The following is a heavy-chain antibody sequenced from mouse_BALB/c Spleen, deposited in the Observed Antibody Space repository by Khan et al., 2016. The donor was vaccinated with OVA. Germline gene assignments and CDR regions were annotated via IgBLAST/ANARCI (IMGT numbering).Heavy chain of an antibody. Sequence: EVQLQESGPELVKPGASVKVSCKASGYSFTDYNMFWVKQSHGKSLEWIGYIDPYHGGNIYNQKFKGKATLTVDKSSRSAFMHLNSLTSEDSAVYYGTLIYYYGSGFDYWGQGTTVTVSS. V-gene: IGHV1S135*01. CDR3: TLIYYYGSGFDY. D-gene: IGHD1-1*01. CDR2: IDPYHGGN. J-gene: IGHJ2*01. CDR1: GYSFTDYN.